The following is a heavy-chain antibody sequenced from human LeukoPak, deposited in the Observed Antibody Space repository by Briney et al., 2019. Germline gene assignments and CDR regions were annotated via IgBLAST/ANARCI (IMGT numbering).Heavy chain of an antibody. Sequence: PGGSLRLSCAASGFTFSNFAMSWVRQAPGKGLEWVSAISGSGGSTYYADSVKGRFTISRDNSKNALFLQMNSLRAEDTAVYYCAKDPTSIAAPLDSVRWGQGTLVTVSS. CDR2: ISGSGGST. CDR3: AKDPTSIAAPLDSVR. V-gene: IGHV3-23*01. CDR1: GFTFSNFA. D-gene: IGHD6-6*01. J-gene: IGHJ4*02.